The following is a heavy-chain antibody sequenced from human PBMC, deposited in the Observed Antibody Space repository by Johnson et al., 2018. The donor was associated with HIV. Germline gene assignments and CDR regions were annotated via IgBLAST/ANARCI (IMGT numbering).Heavy chain of an antibody. Sequence: QVQLVESGGGVVQPGRSLRLSCAASGFTFSSYAMHWVRQALGQGLEWVAVISYDGSNKYYADSVKGRFTISRDNSKNTLYLQMNSLRAEDPAIYYCARAPGNDAFDIWGQGTMVTVSS. V-gene: IGHV3-30-3*01. D-gene: IGHD3-10*01. J-gene: IGHJ3*02. CDR2: ISYDGSNK. CDR3: ARAPGNDAFDI. CDR1: GFTFSSYA.